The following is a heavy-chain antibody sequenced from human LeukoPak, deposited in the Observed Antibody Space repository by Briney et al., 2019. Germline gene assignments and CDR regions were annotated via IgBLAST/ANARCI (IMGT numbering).Heavy chain of an antibody. CDR1: GDSIFNSNSY. J-gene: IGHJ4*02. Sequence: PSETLSLTCSVSGDSIFNSNSYWSWMRQPAGKGLEWIGHIFSRGNTNYNPSLKSRVTMSIDTSKNQFSLKLSSVTAADTAIYYCARDAKYYYGSRTYFFFEYWGQGTLLSVSS. D-gene: IGHD3-10*01. CDR2: IFSRGNT. V-gene: IGHV4-61*09. CDR3: ARDAKYYYGSRTYFFFEY.